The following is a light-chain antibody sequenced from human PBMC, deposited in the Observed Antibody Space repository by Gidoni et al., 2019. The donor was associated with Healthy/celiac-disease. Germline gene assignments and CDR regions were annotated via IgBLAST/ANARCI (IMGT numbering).Light chain of an antibody. J-gene: IGKJ3*01. CDR3: QQYGSSLFT. CDR1: QSVSSSY. CDR2: GAA. Sequence: IVLTQSPGTLSLSPGERATLSCRASQSVSSSYLAWYQQKPGQAPRLLIYGAASRATGIPDRFSGRGSGTDFTLTISRLEPEDVAVYYCQQYGSSLFTFGPGTKVDIK. V-gene: IGKV3-20*01.